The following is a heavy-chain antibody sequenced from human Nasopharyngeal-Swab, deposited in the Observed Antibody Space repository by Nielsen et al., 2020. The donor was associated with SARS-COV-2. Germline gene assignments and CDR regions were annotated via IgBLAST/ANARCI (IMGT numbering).Heavy chain of an antibody. V-gene: IGHV3-23*01. CDR2: ISGSGGST. D-gene: IGHD3-3*01. Sequence: VRQAPGKGLEWDSAISGSGGSTYYADSVKGRFTISRDDSKNTLYLQMNSLRAEDTAVYYCAKDETYYDFWSGYFRWFDPWGQGTLVTVSS. CDR3: AKDETYYDFWSGYFRWFDP. J-gene: IGHJ5*02.